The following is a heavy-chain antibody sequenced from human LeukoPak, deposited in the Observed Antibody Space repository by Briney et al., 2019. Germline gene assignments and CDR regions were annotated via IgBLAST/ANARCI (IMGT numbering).Heavy chain of an antibody. J-gene: IGHJ5*02. V-gene: IGHV3-23*01. Sequence: GRSLRLSCAASGFTFREYSMSWVRQAPGKGLEWVSNIRSNGGDTYYTDSVKGRFTISRDNSKNTLYLEMNSLRAGDTAVYYCAKGGYTTWFDPWGQGTRVTVSS. CDR2: IRSNGGDT. CDR1: GFTFREYS. CDR3: AKGGYTTWFDP. D-gene: IGHD2-15*01.